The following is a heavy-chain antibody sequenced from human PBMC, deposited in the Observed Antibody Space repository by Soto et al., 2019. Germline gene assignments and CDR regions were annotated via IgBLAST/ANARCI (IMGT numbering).Heavy chain of an antibody. CDR3: ARDGEGSSSSGYYYYYGMDV. V-gene: IGHV3-7*01. CDR2: IKQDGSNK. CDR1: GFTFNHYW. J-gene: IGHJ6*02. Sequence: GGSLRLSCTVSGFTFNHYWMNWVRQAPGKGLEWLANIKQDGSNKYYADSVKGRFTISRDNSKNTLYLQMNSLRAEDTAVYYYARDGEGSSSSGYYYYYGMDVWGQGTTVTVSS. D-gene: IGHD6-6*01.